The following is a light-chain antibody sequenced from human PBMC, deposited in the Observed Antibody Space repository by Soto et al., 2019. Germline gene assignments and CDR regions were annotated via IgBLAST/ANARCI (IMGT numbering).Light chain of an antibody. Sequence: QSVLTQPPSVCGAARQRVTISCTGSSSNIGAGYDVHWYQQLPGTAPKHLIYGNSNRPSGVPDRFSGSKSGTSASLAITGLQAEDEADYYCQSYDSSLSGSNVVFGGGTKVTVL. CDR2: GNS. V-gene: IGLV1-40*01. CDR1: SSNIGAGYD. J-gene: IGLJ2*01. CDR3: QSYDSSLSGSNVV.